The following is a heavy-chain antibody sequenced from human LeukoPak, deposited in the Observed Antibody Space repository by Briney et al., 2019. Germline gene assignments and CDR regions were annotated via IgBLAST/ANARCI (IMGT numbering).Heavy chain of an antibody. CDR3: VRDDLGDY. J-gene: IGHJ4*02. V-gene: IGHV3-21*01. CDR2: ISSSSSYI. Sequence: GGSLRLSCAASGFTFSSYSMNWVRQAPGKGLEWVSSISSSSSYIYYADSVKGRFTISRDNARNSLSLQMNSLRAEDTAIYYCVRDDLGDYWGQGTLLTVSS. CDR1: GFTFSSYS.